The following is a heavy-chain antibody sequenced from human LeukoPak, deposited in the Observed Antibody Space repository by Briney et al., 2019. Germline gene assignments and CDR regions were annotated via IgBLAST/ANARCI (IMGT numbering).Heavy chain of an antibody. D-gene: IGHD3-10*01. CDR1: GSRFTFSSYA. CDR3: AKFGMAVLLWFGESEYYFDY. CDR2: TSGNGGST. V-gene: IGHV3-23*01. Sequence: GGSLRLSCAASGSRFTFSSYAMTWVRQAPGKGLEWVSVTSGNGGSTYYADSVKGRFTISRDSSKNTLYLQMNSLRVEDTAVYYCAKFGMAVLLWFGESEYYFDYWGQGTLVTVSS. J-gene: IGHJ4*02.